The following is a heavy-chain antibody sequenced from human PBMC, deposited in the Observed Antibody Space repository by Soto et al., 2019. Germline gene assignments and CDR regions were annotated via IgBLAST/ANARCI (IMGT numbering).Heavy chain of an antibody. CDR1: GGSFRGYY. V-gene: IGHV4-34*01. Sequence: PSETLSLTCAVYGGSFRGYYWSWIRQPPGKGLEWIGEINHSGSTNYNPSLKSRVSISLDTSKSQFSLKLSSVTAADTAVYYCARSPRNDFFDYWGQGALVTVSS. J-gene: IGHJ4*02. CDR2: INHSGST. CDR3: ARSPRNDFFDY. D-gene: IGHD3-3*01.